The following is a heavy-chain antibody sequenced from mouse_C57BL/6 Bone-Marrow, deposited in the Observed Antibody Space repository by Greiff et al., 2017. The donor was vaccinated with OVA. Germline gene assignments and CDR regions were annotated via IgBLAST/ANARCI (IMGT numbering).Heavy chain of an antibody. CDR2: FYPGSGSI. J-gene: IGHJ3*01. CDR3: ARRKNYDPFAY. D-gene: IGHD2-4*01. CDR1: GYTFTEYT. Sequence: VQLQQSGAELVKPGASVKLSCKASGYTFTEYTIHWVKQRSGQGLEWIGWFYPGSGSIKYNEKFKGKATLTVEKSSSTVYLELSRLTSDDSAVYYCARRKNYDPFAYWGQGTLVTVSA. V-gene: IGHV1-62-2*01.